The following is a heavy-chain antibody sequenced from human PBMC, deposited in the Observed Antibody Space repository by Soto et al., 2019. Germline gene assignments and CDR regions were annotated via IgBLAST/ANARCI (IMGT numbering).Heavy chain of an antibody. CDR3: ARSAPYDY. Sequence: QVQLMQSGAEVKKPGASVRVSCKASGYTFTNYYVHWVRQATGQGLEWMGFINPNGGSTTYAQKFQGRFTVTTDTSTRTVYMQLSSLRSDYTAVFYCARSAPYDYWGQGTLGTVSS. J-gene: IGHJ4*02. V-gene: IGHV1-46*01. CDR2: INPNGGST. CDR1: GYTFTNYY.